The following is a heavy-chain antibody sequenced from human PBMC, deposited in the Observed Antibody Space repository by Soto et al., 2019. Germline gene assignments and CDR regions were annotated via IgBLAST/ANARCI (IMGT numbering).Heavy chain of an antibody. D-gene: IGHD3-3*01. CDR2: IIPIFGGP. CDR1: GGMFSDYT. CDR3: AKKGGGARIDFWRANWFDP. Sequence: QVQLVQSGAVVKKPGSSVTVSCKASGGMFSDYTISWVRQAPGQGLEWMGGIIPIFGGPHYAQKFQGRVTITADKTTGAVSLELRDLTSEDTAVSYCAKKGGGARIDFWRANWFDPWGQGTLVTVSS. J-gene: IGHJ5*02. V-gene: IGHV1-69*06.